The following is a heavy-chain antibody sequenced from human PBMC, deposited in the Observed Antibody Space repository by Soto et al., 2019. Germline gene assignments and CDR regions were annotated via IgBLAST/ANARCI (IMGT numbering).Heavy chain of an antibody. CDR2: ISYDGSNK. CDR3: AKTYYYDSSGYYPFDY. V-gene: IGHV3-30*18. J-gene: IGHJ4*02. D-gene: IGHD3-22*01. Sequence: GGSLRLSCAASGFTFSSYGMRWVRQAPGKGLEWVAVISYDGSNKYYADSVKGRFTICRDNSKNTLYLQMNSLRAEDTAVFYWAKTYYYDSSGYYPFDYWGQGTLVTVSS. CDR1: GFTFSSYG.